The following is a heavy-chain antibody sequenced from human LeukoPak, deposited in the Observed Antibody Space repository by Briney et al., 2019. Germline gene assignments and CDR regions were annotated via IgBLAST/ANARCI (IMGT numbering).Heavy chain of an antibody. CDR3: ARGYYSYNYYYGMDV. CDR1: GYTFTSYD. D-gene: IGHD3-10*01. V-gene: IGHV1-8*01. CDR2: MNPNSGNT. J-gene: IGHJ6*02. Sequence: PGASVKVSCKASGYTFTSYDINWVRQATEQGLEWMGWMNPNSGNTGYAQKFQGGVTMTRNTSISTAYMELSSLRSEDTAVYYCARGYYSYNYYYGMDVWGQGTTVTVSS.